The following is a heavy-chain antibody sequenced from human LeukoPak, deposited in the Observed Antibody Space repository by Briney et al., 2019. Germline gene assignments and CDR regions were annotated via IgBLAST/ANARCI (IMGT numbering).Heavy chain of an antibody. D-gene: IGHD3-22*01. Sequence: TSETLSLTCAVYGGSFSGYYWSWIRQPPGKGLEWIGEINHSGSTNYNPSLKSRVTISVDTSKNQFSLKLSSVTAADTAVYYCARAILRRYYDSSGYYYGPYYYYGMDVWGQGTTVTVSS. CDR2: INHSGST. CDR1: GGSFSGYY. V-gene: IGHV4-34*01. CDR3: ARAILRRYYDSSGYYYGPYYYYGMDV. J-gene: IGHJ6*02.